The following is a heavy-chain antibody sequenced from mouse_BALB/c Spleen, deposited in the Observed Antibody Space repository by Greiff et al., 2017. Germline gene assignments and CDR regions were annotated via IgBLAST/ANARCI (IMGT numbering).Heavy chain of an antibody. CDR2: INPGSGGT. CDR3: ARGGNYLLDY. J-gene: IGHJ4*01. D-gene: IGHD2-1*01. V-gene: IGHV1-54*01. Sequence: QVQLQQSGAELVRPGTSVKVSCKASGYAFTNYLIEWVKQRPGQGLEWIGVINPGSGGTNYNEKFKGKATLTADKSSSTAYMQLSSLTSDDSAVYFCARGGNYLLDYWVKEPQSPSPQ. CDR1: GYAFTNYL.